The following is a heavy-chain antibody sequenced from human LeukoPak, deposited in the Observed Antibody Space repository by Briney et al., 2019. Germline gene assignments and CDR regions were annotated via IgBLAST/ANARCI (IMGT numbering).Heavy chain of an antibody. CDR3: AGGGYCGVNSCFAPLLDW. CDR1: RGITRYY. CDR2: IYNTGTT. Sequence: ASETLSLTCTVSRGITRYYWFWIRQSPGKGLEWVGYIYNTGTTNYNPSLKSRATMSVDTSKSQFSLKLSSVTAADTAIYYCAGGGYCGVNSCFAPLLDWWGQGSPVTVSS. J-gene: IGHJ4*02. V-gene: IGHV4-59*01. D-gene: IGHD2-21*01.